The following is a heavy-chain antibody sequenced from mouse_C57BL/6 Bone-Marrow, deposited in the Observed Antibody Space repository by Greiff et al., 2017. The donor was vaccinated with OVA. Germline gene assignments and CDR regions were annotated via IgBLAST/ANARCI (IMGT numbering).Heavy chain of an antibody. CDR1: GYTFTSYW. V-gene: IGHV1-52*01. J-gene: IGHJ2*01. Sequence: QVQLQQPGAELVRPGSSVKLSCKASGYTFTSYWMHWVKQRPIQGLEWIGNIDPSDSDTHYNQKFKDKATLTVDKSSSTAYMQLSSLTSEDSAVYYCARQFLNWEYYFDYWGQGTTLTVSS. CDR3: ARQFLNWEYYFDY. CDR2: IDPSDSDT. D-gene: IGHD4-1*02.